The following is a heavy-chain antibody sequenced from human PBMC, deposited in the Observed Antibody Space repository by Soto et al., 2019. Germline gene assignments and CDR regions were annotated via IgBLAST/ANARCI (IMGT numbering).Heavy chain of an antibody. CDR1: GGSISSYY. D-gene: IGHD3-10*01. CDR2: VHHSWGS. CDR3: PRQGFGPLHGLVDV. V-gene: IGHV4-59*08. J-gene: IGHJ6*02. Sequence: QVQLQESGPGLVKPSETLSLSCAVSGGSISSYYWSWFRQSPGKRMEWIGYVHHSWGSSYNPSLQSRVAISLDTSKSQFSLKATSVTATDTAVYYCPRQGFGPLHGLVDVWGQGTTVTVSS.